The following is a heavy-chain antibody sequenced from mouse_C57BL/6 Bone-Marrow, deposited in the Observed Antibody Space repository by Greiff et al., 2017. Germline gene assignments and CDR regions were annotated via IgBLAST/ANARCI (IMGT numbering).Heavy chain of an antibody. V-gene: IGHV1-62-3*01. Sequence: QVQLKQPGAELVKPGASVKLSCKASGYTFTSYWMHWVKQRPGRGLEWIGRIDPNSGGTKYNEKFKSKATLTVDKSSSTAYMPLSSLTSADSAVYYGARDGGDGSSGGDWYFEVWGTGTRSPSPQ. CDR1: GYTFTSYW. D-gene: IGHD1-1*01. CDR2: IDPNSGGT. CDR3: ARDGGDGSSGGDWYFEV. J-gene: IGHJ1*03.